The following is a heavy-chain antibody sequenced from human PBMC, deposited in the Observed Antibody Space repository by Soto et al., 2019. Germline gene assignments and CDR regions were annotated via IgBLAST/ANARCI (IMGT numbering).Heavy chain of an antibody. J-gene: IGHJ5*02. CDR1: GGSISSYY. CDR3: ARAGNDSSGYYLNWFDP. Sequence: PSETLSLTCTVSGGSISSYYWSWIRQPPGKGLEWIGYIYYSGSTNYNPSLKSRVTISVDTSKNQFSLKLSSVTAADTAVYYCARAGNDSSGYYLNWFDPWGQGTLVTVSS. CDR2: IYYSGST. D-gene: IGHD3-22*01. V-gene: IGHV4-59*01.